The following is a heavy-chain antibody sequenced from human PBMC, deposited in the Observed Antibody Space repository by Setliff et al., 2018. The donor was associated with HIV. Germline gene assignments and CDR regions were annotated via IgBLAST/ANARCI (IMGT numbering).Heavy chain of an antibody. Sequence: GGSLRLSCTASGFSFGDFALNWVRQAPGKGLEWIGFIRTKAHGGTTEYATSVKGRFTITRDDSKSIAYLEMNSLKTEDIAVYYCTRELAVPGTSFFDYWGQGTLVTVSS. J-gene: IGHJ4*02. V-gene: IGHV3-49*04. CDR3: TRELAVPGTSFFDY. CDR1: GFSFGDFA. D-gene: IGHD6-19*01. CDR2: IRTKAHGGTT.